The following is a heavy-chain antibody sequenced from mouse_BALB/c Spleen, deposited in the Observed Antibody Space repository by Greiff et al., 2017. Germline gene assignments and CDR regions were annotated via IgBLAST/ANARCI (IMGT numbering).Heavy chain of an antibody. CDR3: ARSSVRNYYAMDY. J-gene: IGHJ4*01. CDR1: GFTFSSFG. Sequence: VESGGGLVQPGGSRKLSCAASGFTFSSFGMHWVRQAPEKGLEWVAYISSGSSTIYYADTVKGRFTISRDNPKNTLFLQMTSLRSEDTAMYYCARSSVRNYYAMDYWGQGTSVTVSS. CDR2: ISSGSSTI. V-gene: IGHV5-17*02.